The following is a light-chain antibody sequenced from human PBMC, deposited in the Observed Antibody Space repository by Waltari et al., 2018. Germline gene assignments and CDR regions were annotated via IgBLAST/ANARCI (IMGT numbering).Light chain of an antibody. J-gene: IGLJ2*01. CDR1: SSDVGYNY. CDR2: NVS. V-gene: IGLV2-14*01. CDR3: SSYITSSTL. Sequence: QSALTQPASVSGSPGQSITIPCTGTSSDVGYNYVSCSQQFPGKAPKLVIYNVSHRPSGVSNRFSGSKSGNTASLTISGLQAEDEADYLCSSYITSSTLFGGGTKLTVL.